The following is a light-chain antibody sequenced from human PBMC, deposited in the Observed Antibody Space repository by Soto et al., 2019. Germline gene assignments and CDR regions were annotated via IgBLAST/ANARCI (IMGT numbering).Light chain of an antibody. CDR2: EVS. CDR3: SSDAGSNIDYV. CDR1: SSDVGGYKY. J-gene: IGLJ1*01. Sequence: QSALTQPPSASGSPGQSVTISCTGTSSDVGGYKYVSWYQQHPGKVPKLMIYEVSKRPSGVPDRFSGSKSGNKASLTVSGLQAEDEADYYCSSDAGSNIDYVFGTGTKLTVL. V-gene: IGLV2-8*01.